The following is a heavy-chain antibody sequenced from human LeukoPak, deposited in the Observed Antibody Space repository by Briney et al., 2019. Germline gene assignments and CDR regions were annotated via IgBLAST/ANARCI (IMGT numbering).Heavy chain of an antibody. J-gene: IGHJ4*02. D-gene: IGHD5-18*01. Sequence: SETLSLTCTVSGGSISSYYWSWIRQPPGKGLEWIGYIYYSGSTNYNPSLKSRVTISVDTSKNQFSLKLSSVTAADTAVYYCARYVDTAMASFFDYWGQGTLVTVSS. CDR3: ARYVDTAMASFFDY. V-gene: IGHV4-59*01. CDR2: IYYSGST. CDR1: GGSISSYY.